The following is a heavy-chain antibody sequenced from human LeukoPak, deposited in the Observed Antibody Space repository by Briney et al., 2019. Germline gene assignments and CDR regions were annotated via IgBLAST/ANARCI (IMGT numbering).Heavy chain of an antibody. D-gene: IGHD2-2*01. J-gene: IGHJ4*02. CDR2: ISGSGGST. CDR1: GFTFSSYA. V-gene: IGHV3-23*01. Sequence: GSLILSCAASGFTFSSYAMSWVRQAPGKGLEWVSAISGSGGSTYYADSVKGRFTISRDNSKNTLYLQMNSLRAEDTAVYYCAKDRKPAGGFDYWGQGTLVTVSS. CDR3: AKDRKPAGGFDY.